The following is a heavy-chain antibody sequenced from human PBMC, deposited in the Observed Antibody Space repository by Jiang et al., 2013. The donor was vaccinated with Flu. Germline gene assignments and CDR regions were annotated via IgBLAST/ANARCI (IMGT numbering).Heavy chain of an antibody. CDR1: GFTFSNYG. J-gene: IGHJ4*02. CDR3: AKEEGAYNY. Sequence: AASGFTFSNYGMHWVRQAPGKGLEWVAVISYDGSNKYYADSVKGRFTISRDNSKNTLYLQMSSLRAEDTAVYYCAKEEGAYNYWGQGTLVTVSS. D-gene: IGHD4-11*01. V-gene: IGHV3-30*18. CDR2: ISYDGSNK.